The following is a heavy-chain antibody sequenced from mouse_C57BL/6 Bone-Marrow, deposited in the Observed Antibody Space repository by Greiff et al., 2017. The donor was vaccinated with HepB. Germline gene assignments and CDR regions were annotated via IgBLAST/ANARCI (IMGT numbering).Heavy chain of an antibody. J-gene: IGHJ3*01. D-gene: IGHD4-1*01. CDR3: TPWLSGTWFAY. CDR1: GFTFSDAW. Sequence: EVMLVESGGGLVQPGGSMKLSCAASGFTFSDAWMDWVRQSPEKGLEWVAEIRNKANNHATYYAESVKGRFTISSDDSKSSVYLQMNSLRAEDTGIYYCTPWLSGTWFAYWGQGTLVTVSA. V-gene: IGHV6-6*01. CDR2: IRNKANNHAT.